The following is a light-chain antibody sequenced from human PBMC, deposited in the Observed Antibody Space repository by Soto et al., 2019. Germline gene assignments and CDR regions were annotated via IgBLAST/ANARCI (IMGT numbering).Light chain of an antibody. V-gene: IGLV2-14*01. J-gene: IGLJ1*01. CDR1: SSDGGGYNY. CDR3: SSYTSSSTYV. CDR2: EVS. Sequence: QSALTQPASVSGSPGQSITISCTGTSSDGGGYNYVSWYQQHPGKAPKLMIFEVSNRPSGVSDRFSGAMSGNTASLTISGLQAEDEADYYCSSYTSSSTYVFGTGTKLTVL.